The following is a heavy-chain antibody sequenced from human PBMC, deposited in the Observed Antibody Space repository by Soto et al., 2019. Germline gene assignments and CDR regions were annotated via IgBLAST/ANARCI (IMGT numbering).Heavy chain of an antibody. CDR1: GYTFTSYG. J-gene: IGHJ4*02. Sequence: ASVKVSCKASGYTFTSYGISWVRQAPGQGLEWMGWISAYNGNTNYAQKLQGRVTMTTDTSTSTAYMELRSLRSDDTAVYYCARVYDILTGYYNVGDYYFDYWGQGTLVTVSS. V-gene: IGHV1-18*01. CDR2: ISAYNGNT. D-gene: IGHD3-9*01. CDR3: ARVYDILTGYYNVGDYYFDY.